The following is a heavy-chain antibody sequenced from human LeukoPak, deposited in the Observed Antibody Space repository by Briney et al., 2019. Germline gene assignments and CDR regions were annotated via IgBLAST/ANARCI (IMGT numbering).Heavy chain of an antibody. CDR1: GFTFSIHA. J-gene: IGHJ5*02. CDR3: VKDRWSSGWNWFDP. CDR2: IGGSGGNT. D-gene: IGHD6-19*01. Sequence: GGSLRLSCAASGFTFSIHAMSWVRQAPGKGLEWVSAIGGSGGNTYYADSVKGLFTISRDNSKNTLYLQMNSLRAEDTAVYYCVKDRWSSGWNWFDPWGQGTLVTVSS. V-gene: IGHV3-23*01.